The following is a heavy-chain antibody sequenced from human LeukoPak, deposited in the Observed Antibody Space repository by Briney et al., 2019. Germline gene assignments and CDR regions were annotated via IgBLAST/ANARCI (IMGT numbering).Heavy chain of an antibody. D-gene: IGHD5-24*01. CDR2: INYSGIT. J-gene: IGHJ3*01. V-gene: IGHV4-59*01. CDR1: GGSISSSY. Sequence: KPSETLSLTCTVSGGSISSSYWSWIRQPPQKGLEWIGYINYSGITNCSPSLKSRATISVDTSKNQFSLKLSSVTGADTAFYYCTRGPGSGYNYLSAFDLWGQGTMVTVSS. CDR3: TRGPGSGYNYLSAFDL.